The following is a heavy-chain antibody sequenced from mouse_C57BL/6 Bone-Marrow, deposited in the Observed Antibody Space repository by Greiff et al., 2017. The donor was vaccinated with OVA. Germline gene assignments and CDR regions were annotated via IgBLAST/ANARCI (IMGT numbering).Heavy chain of an antibody. CDR1: GFTFSDFY. Sequence: EVKLMESGGGLVQSGRSLRLSCATSGFTFSDFYMEWVRQAPGKGLEWIAASRNKANDYTTEYSASVKGRFIVSRDTSQSILYLQMNDLRAEDTAIYYCARDDGDYWGQGTSVTVSS. CDR2: SRNKANDYTT. V-gene: IGHV7-1*01. J-gene: IGHJ4*01. CDR3: ARDDGDY.